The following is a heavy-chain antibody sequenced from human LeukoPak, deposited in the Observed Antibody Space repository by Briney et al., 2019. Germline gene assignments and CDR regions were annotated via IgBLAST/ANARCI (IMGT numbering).Heavy chain of an antibody. D-gene: IGHD3-10*01. CDR1: GFTVSSNY. CDR3: ARTQLNGSRAP. J-gene: IGHJ5*02. Sequence: PGGSLRLSCAASGFTVSSNYMSWVRQAPGKGLEWVANINQDGSGKSYVDSVKGRFTISRDNAKNSLYLQMNGLRADDTAVYYCARTQLNGSRAPWGQGTLVTVSS. V-gene: IGHV3-7*01. CDR2: INQDGSGK.